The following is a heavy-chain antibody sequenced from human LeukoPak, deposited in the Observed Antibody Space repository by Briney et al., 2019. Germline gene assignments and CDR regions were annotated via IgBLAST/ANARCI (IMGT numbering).Heavy chain of an antibody. CDR3: ARHRWDGTFNFDY. CDR2: IYYSGRT. CDR1: GGSISSSSDF. V-gene: IGHV4-39*01. Sequence: SETLSLTCTVSGGSISSSSDFWGWIRQPPGKGLEWLGSIYYSGRTYDNPSLKSRVTISVDTSKNQFSLKLSSVTAADTAVYYCARHRWDGTFNFDYWGQGTLVPVSS. D-gene: IGHD1-1*01. J-gene: IGHJ4*02.